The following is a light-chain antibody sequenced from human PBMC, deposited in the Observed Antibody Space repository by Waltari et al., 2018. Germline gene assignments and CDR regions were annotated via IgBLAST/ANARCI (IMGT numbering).Light chain of an antibody. CDR2: DAS. J-gene: IGKJ5*01. Sequence: EIVLTQFPATLSLSPGARATLPCRASQSVSSYLAWYQQKPGQAPRLLIYDASNRATGIPARFSGSGSGTDFTLTISSLEPEDFAVYYCQQRSSWPSITFGQGTRLEIK. CDR3: QQRSSWPSIT. V-gene: IGKV3-11*01. CDR1: QSVSSY.